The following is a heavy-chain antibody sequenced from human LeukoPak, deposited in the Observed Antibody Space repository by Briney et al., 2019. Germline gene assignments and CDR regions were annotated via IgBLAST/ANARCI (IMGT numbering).Heavy chain of an antibody. CDR3: ARGVSSDDYVWGSYNY. CDR1: GYTFTSYG. CDR2: MNPNSGNT. Sequence: VASVKVSCKASGYTFTSYGINWVRQATGQGLEWMGWMNPNSGNTGYAQKFQGRVTMTRNTSISTAYMELSSLRSEDTAVYYCARGVSSDDYVWGSYNYWGQGTLVTVSS. J-gene: IGHJ4*02. V-gene: IGHV1-8*02. D-gene: IGHD3-16*01.